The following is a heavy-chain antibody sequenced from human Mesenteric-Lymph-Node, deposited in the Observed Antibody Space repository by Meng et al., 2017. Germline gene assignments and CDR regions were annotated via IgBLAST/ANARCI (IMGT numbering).Heavy chain of an antibody. Sequence: GESLKISCAASGFTFSSYAMSWVRQAPGKGLEWVSAISGSGGSTYYADSVKGRFTISRDNSKNTLYLQMNSLRAEDTAVYYCAKQAYSSSSDYWGQGTLVTVSS. CDR1: GFTFSSYA. J-gene: IGHJ4*02. CDR3: AKQAYSSSSDY. V-gene: IGHV3-23*01. D-gene: IGHD6-6*01. CDR2: ISGSGGST.